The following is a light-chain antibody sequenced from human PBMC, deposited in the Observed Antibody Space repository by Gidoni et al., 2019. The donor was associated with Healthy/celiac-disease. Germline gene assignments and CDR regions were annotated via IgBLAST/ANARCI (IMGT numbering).Light chain of an antibody. CDR2: DVS. Sequence: QSALTQPPYVSGSLGQPVTISCTATSSDVGGYNYVSWYQQHPGKAPKLMIYDVSKRPSGFPDRFSGSKSGNTASLTIAGLQAEDKADYYCCSYAGSYTLEVFGGGTKLTVL. CDR3: CSYAGSYTLEV. J-gene: IGLJ2*01. V-gene: IGLV2-11*01. CDR1: SSDVGGYNY.